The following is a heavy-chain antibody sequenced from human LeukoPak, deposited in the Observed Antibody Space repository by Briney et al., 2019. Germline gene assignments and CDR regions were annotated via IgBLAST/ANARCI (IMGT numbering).Heavy chain of an antibody. Sequence: GGSLRLSCAASGFTFSSYEMNWVRQAPGKGLEWVSAISVSGNTYHADSVKGRFTISRDSSKNTLYPQMNRLRAEDAAVYYCAKAPVTTCSGAYCYPFDYWGQGTLVTVSS. J-gene: IGHJ4*02. V-gene: IGHV3-23*01. CDR1: GFTFSSYE. CDR3: AKAPVTTCSGAYCYPFDY. CDR2: ISVSGNT. D-gene: IGHD2-21*01.